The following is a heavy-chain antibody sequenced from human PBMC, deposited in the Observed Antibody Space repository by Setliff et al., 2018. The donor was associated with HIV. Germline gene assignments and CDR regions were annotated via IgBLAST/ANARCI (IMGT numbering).Heavy chain of an antibody. D-gene: IGHD3-10*01. CDR1: AGSIRSSTYY. CDR2: IYYSGST. CDR3: ARWHPPYGFWEEDY. Sequence: PSETLSLTCTVSAGSIRSSTYYWAWIRQPPGKGLEWIGTIYYSGSTSYNPSLKSRATISVDMSKNQFSLKLSSVTAADTAVYYCARWHPPYGFWEEDYWGQGTLVTVSS. V-gene: IGHV4-39*01. J-gene: IGHJ4*02.